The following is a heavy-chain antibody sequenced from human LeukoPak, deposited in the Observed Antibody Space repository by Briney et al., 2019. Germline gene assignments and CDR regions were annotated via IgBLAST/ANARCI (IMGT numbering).Heavy chain of an antibody. J-gene: IGHJ2*01. CDR3: ARDGIRYYDSSGPAGFDL. V-gene: IGHV1-69*05. CDR2: LIPIFGTA. D-gene: IGHD3-22*01. Sequence: ASVKVFCKASGGTFSSYAISWVRQAPGQGLEWMGGLIPIFGTANYAQKFQGRVTITTDESTSTAYMELSRLRSEDTAVYYCARDGIRYYDSSGPAGFDLWGRGTLVTVSS. CDR1: GGTFSSYA.